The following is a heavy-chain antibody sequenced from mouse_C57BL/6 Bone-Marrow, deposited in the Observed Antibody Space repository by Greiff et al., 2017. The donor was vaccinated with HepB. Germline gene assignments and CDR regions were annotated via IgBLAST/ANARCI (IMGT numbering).Heavy chain of an antibody. J-gene: IGHJ4*01. V-gene: IGHV5-12*01. CDR2: ISNGGGST. Sequence: EVKVVESGGGLVQPGGSLKLSCAASGFTFSDYYMYWVRQTPEKRLEWVAYISNGGGSTYYPDTVKGRFTISRDNAKNTLYLQMSRLKSEDTAMYYCARRYDYDEENWGQGTSVTVSS. D-gene: IGHD2-4*01. CDR1: GFTFSDYY. CDR3: ARRYDYDEEN.